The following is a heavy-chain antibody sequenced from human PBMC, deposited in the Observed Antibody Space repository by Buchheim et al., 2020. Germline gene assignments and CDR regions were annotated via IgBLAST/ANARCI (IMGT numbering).Heavy chain of an antibody. CDR1: GFTFNSYG. D-gene: IGHD3-10*01. J-gene: IGHJ6*02. CDR3: AEAYYYGSGSYYSDVGYYYGMDD. V-gene: IGHV3-30*03. Sequence: QVQLVESGGGVVQPGTSLRLSCGASGFTFNSYGMHWVRQAPGRGLEWVAVLSYHGRITYYADSVKGRFTISRDNSKNMVFLQMNNLIAEDTAVYYCAEAYYYGSGSYYSDVGYYYGMDDWGQG. CDR2: LSYHGRIT.